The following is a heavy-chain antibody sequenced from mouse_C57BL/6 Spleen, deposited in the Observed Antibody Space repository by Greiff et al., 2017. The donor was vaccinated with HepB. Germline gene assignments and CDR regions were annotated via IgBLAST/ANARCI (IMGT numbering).Heavy chain of an antibody. D-gene: IGHD1-1*01. Sequence: QVQLQQPGAELVMPGASVKLSCKASGYTFTSYWMHWVKQRPGQGLEWIGEIDPSDSYTNYNQKFKGESTLTVDKSSSTAYLQLSSLTSEDSAVYYCAVGITTVVATDYAMDYWGQGTSVTVSS. J-gene: IGHJ4*01. V-gene: IGHV1-69*01. CDR3: AVGITTVVATDYAMDY. CDR1: GYTFTSYW. CDR2: IDPSDSYT.